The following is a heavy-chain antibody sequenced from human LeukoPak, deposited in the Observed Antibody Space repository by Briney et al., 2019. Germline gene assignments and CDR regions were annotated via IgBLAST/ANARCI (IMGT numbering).Heavy chain of an antibody. V-gene: IGHV3-30*04. D-gene: IGHD2-15*01. CDR3: ARDLSRSRPDCSGGNCYSVY. CDR1: GFTFSSYA. J-gene: IGHJ4*02. CDR2: ISYDGSNK. Sequence: GGSLRLSCAASGFTFSSYAMHWVRQAPGKGLEWVAVISYDGSNKYYADSVKGRFTISRDNSKNTLYLQMNSLRAEDTAVYYCARDLSRSRPDCSGGNCYSVYWGQGTLVTVSS.